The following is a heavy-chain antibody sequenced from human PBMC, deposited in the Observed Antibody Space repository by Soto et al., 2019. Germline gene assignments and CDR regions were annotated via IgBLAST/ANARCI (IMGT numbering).Heavy chain of an antibody. V-gene: IGHV4-39*01. CDR3: ARLRAAAPRPPDRPNYYYYYGMDV. D-gene: IGHD6-13*01. Sequence: SETLSLTCTVSGGPIRSSTSYWGWICQPPGKGLEWIGSIYYSGSTYYNPSLKSRVTISVDTSKNLFSLKRSSVTATDTAVYYCARLRAAAPRPPDRPNYYYYYGMDVWGQGTTVT. CDR2: IYYSGST. CDR1: GGPIRSSTSY. J-gene: IGHJ6*02.